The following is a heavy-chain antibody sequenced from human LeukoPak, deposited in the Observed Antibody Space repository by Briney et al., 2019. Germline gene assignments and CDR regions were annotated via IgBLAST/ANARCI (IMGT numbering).Heavy chain of an antibody. V-gene: IGHV3-74*01. J-gene: IGHJ4*02. CDR2: IISDGRTT. Sequence: GGSLRFSCEASEFTFSSYWMHWVRQAPGKGLVWVSRIISDGRTTIYADSVKGRFTISRDNAKNTLYLQMNSLRAEDTAVYYCAREGYYDSSGYSIRFSYWGQGTLVTVSS. D-gene: IGHD3-22*01. CDR1: EFTFSSYW. CDR3: AREGYYDSSGYSIRFSY.